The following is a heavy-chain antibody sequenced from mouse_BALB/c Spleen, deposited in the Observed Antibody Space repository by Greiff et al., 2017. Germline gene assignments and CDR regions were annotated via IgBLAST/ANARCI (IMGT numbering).Heavy chain of an antibody. V-gene: IGHV2-9*02. CDR3: ARNWDVGAMDY. CDR1: GFSLTSYG. CDR2: IWAGGST. J-gene: IGHJ4*01. Sequence: VKLMESGPGLVAPSQSLSITCTVSGFSLTSYGVHWVRQPPGKGLEWLGVIWAGGSTNYNSALMSRLSISKDNSKSQVFLKMNSLQTDDTAMYYCARNWDVGAMDYWGQGTSVTVSS. D-gene: IGHD4-1*01.